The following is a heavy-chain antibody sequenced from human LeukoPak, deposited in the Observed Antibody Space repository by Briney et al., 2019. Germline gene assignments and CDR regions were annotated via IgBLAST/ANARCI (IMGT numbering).Heavy chain of an antibody. CDR2: MNPNSGNT. V-gene: IGHV1-8*02. CDR3: ARVRDY. Sequence: ASVKVSCKASGYTFTGYYVHWVRQATGQGLEWMGWMNPNSGNTGYALKFQGRVTMTRNTSISTAYMELSSLRSEDTAVYYCARVRDYWGQGTLVTVSS. CDR1: GYTFTGYY. J-gene: IGHJ4*02.